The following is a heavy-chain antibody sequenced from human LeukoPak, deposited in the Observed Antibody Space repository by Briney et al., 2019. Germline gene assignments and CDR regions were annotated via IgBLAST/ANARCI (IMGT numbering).Heavy chain of an antibody. CDR2: INPDGSEK. D-gene: IGHD3-10*01. V-gene: IGHV3-7*03. J-gene: IGHJ4*02. Sequence: GGSLRLSCAGSGFTFSGYWMSWVRQAPGKGLEWVATINPDGSEKYHVDSVEGRFTISRDNSKNTLYLQMNSLRAEDTALYYCAKFFLPYLAGGTGSRWGQGTLVTVSS. CDR1: GFTFSGYW. CDR3: AKFFLPYLAGGTGSR.